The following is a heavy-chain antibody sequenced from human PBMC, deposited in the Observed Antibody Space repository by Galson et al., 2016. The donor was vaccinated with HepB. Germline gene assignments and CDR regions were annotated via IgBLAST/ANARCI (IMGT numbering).Heavy chain of an antibody. CDR2: ISDDERNK. V-gene: IGHV3-30*03. Sequence: SLRLSCATSGFTFSSYAMHWVRQAPGKGLEWVAAISDDERNKYYGDAAKGRFAISRDQSKNTVFLQMNSLRAEDTAVYYCARDLRGSWSIDYWGQGTLVTVSS. CDR3: ARDLRGSWSIDY. D-gene: IGHD6-13*01. CDR1: GFTFSSYA. J-gene: IGHJ4*02.